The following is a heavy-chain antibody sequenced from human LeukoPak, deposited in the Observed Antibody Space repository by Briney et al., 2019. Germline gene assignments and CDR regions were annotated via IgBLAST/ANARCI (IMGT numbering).Heavy chain of an antibody. CDR3: AKGFLEWLYYFDY. V-gene: IGHV3-9*01. J-gene: IGHJ4*02. D-gene: IGHD3-3*01. Sequence: GRSLRLSCAASGFTFDDYAMHWVRQAPGKGLEWVSGISWNSGSMGYADSVKGRFTISRDNAKNSLYLQMNSLRAEDTALYYCAKGFLEWLYYFDYWGQGTLVTVS. CDR2: ISWNSGSM. CDR1: GFTFDDYA.